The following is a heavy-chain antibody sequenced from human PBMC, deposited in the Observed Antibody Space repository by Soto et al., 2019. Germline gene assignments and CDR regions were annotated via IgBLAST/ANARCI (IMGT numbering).Heavy chain of an antibody. J-gene: IGHJ4*02. V-gene: IGHV4-39*01. CDR1: GGSISSSSYY. D-gene: IGHD3-22*01. CDR2: IYYSGST. Sequence: SETLSLTCTVSGGSISSSSYYWGWIRQPPGKGLEWIGSIYYSGSTYYNPSLKSRVTISVDTSKNQFSLKLSSVTAADTAVYYCARNGRRVVTLFDYWGQGTMGTVSS. CDR3: ARNGRRVVTLFDY.